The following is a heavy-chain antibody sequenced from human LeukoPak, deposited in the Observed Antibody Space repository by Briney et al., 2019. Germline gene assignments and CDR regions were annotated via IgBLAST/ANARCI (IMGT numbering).Heavy chain of an antibody. Sequence: GGSLRLSCAASGFTFSSYWMHWVRQAPGRGLEWVANIKEDGSEKYYVDSVNGRFTISRDNAKNSLYLQMNSLRAEDTAVYYCARGPRFGQFWGSFVYWGQGTLVTVSS. CDR3: ARGPRFGQFWGSFVY. J-gene: IGHJ4*02. V-gene: IGHV3-7*04. CDR2: IKEDGSEK. CDR1: GFTFSSYW. D-gene: IGHD3-10*01.